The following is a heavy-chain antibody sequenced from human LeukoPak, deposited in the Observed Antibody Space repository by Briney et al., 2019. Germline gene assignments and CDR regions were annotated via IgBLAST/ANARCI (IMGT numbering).Heavy chain of an antibody. D-gene: IGHD5-18*01. CDR3: ARDQVDTAMDY. J-gene: IGHJ4*02. Sequence: SETLSLTCTVSGYSITSGYYWGWIRQPPGKGLEWIGSIYHRGSTYYNPSLKSRVTISVDTSKNQFSLKLSSVTAADTAVYYCARDQVDTAMDYWGQGTLVTVSS. CDR1: GYSITSGYY. CDR2: IYHRGST. V-gene: IGHV4-38-2*02.